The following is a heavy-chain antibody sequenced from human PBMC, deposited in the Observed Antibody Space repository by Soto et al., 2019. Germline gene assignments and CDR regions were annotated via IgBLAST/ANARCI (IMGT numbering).Heavy chain of an antibody. CDR3: ARDQDVVVVAASEKFDY. D-gene: IGHD2-15*01. CDR2: ISAYNGNT. V-gene: IGHV1-18*01. J-gene: IGHJ4*02. Sequence: ASVKVSCKASGYTFTSYGISWVRQAPGQGLEWMGWISAYNGNTNYAQKLQGRVTMTTDTSTSTAYMELRSLRSDDTAVYYCARDQDVVVVAASEKFDYWGQGTLITVSS. CDR1: GYTFTSYG.